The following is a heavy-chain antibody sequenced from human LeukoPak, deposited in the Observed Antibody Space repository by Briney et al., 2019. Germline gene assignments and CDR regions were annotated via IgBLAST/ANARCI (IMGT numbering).Heavy chain of an antibody. D-gene: IGHD1-1*01. V-gene: IGHV1-18*01. CDR1: GYTFTSYG. Sequence: ASVKVSCKASGYTFTSYGISWVRQAPGQGLEWMGWISPYNGNTNYSPNLQDRVTLTTDTSTSTAYMELRSLRSDDTAVYYCARRKGSDVPGNDYWGQGTLVTVSS. J-gene: IGHJ4*02. CDR2: ISPYNGNT. CDR3: ARRKGSDVPGNDY.